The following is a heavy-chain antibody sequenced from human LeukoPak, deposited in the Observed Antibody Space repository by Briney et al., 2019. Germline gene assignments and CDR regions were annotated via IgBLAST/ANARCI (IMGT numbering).Heavy chain of an antibody. Sequence: GGSLRLSCAASGFTVSGNYMSWVRQAPGKGLQWVSTIYKEGNTFYADSVRGRFTLSRDNSKDTLYLQMNSLGAEDTAIYYCARESVTSGWYLYWGQGTLVTVSS. CDR2: IYKEGNT. CDR1: GFTVSGNY. J-gene: IGHJ4*02. D-gene: IGHD6-19*01. CDR3: ARESVTSGWYLY. V-gene: IGHV3-53*01.